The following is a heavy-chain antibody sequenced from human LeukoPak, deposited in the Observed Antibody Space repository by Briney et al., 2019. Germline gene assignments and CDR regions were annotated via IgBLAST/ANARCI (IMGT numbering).Heavy chain of an antibody. Sequence: PGGSLRLSCAASGFTFDDYAMHWVRQAPGKGLEWVSLISGDGGSTFYAASVKGRFTMSRDNSKNSLYLQMNSLRTEDTAFYYCTKDPDSDYGGYASSSQDDFWGQGTLVTVSS. CDR1: GFTFDDYA. J-gene: IGHJ4*02. CDR3: TKDPDSDYGGYASSSQDDF. CDR2: ISGDGGST. D-gene: IGHD4-17*01. V-gene: IGHV3-43*02.